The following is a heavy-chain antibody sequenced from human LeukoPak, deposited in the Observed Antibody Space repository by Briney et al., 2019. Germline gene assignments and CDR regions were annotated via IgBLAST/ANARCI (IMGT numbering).Heavy chain of an antibody. CDR1: AFTFSGYS. D-gene: IGHD3-22*01. Sequence: TGGSLRLSCAASAFTFSGYSMSWVRQAPGKGLEWVSSISRISSYIYYADSVKGRFTISRDNAKDSLYLQMNSLRAEDTAVYYCARGNIQYYYESSGRFDAFDIWGQGTMVTVSS. J-gene: IGHJ3*02. V-gene: IGHV3-21*01. CDR3: ARGNIQYYYESSGRFDAFDI. CDR2: ISRISSYI.